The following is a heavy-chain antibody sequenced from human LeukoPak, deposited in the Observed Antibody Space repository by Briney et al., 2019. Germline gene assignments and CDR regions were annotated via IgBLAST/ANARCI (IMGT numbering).Heavy chain of an antibody. CDR2: IYPGDSDT. D-gene: IGHD6-19*01. V-gene: IGHV5-51*01. CDR3: ARQDGSAYYYFDY. CDR1: GYSFASYW. J-gene: IGHJ4*02. Sequence: GESLKISCKGSGYSFASYWIGWVRLMPGQGLEWMGIIYPGDSDTKYSPSFQGRVTISADRSINTAYLQWSSLKASDTAIYYCARQDGSAYYYFDYWGQGTLVTVSS.